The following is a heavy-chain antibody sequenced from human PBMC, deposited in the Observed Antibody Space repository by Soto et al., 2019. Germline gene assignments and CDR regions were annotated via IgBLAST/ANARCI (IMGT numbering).Heavy chain of an antibody. CDR3: AKEGGIVPAYYYYGMDV. J-gene: IGHJ6*02. CDR1: GFTFSSYG. CDR2: ISYDGSNK. Sequence: GGSLRLSCAASGFTFSSYGMHWVRQAPGKGLEWVAVISYDGSNKYYADSVKDRFTISRDNSKNTLYLQMNSLRAEDTAVYYCAKEGGIVPAYYYYGMDVWGQGTTVTVSS. V-gene: IGHV3-30*18. D-gene: IGHD2-2*01.